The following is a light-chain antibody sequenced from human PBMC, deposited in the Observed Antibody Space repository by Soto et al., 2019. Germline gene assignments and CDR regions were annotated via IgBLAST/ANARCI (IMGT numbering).Light chain of an antibody. Sequence: PEETVTLSCMASQSVSSCYLTWYQQKPGQAPRLLIYGASTRATGIPARFSGSGSGTEFTLTISSLQPDDFATYYCQQYNRYPWAFGQGTKVDIK. CDR1: QSVSSCY. J-gene: IGKJ1*01. CDR3: QQYNRYPWA. V-gene: IGKV3D-7*01. CDR2: GAS.